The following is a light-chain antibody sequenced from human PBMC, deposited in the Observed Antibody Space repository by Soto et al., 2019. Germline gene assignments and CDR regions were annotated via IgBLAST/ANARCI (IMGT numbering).Light chain of an antibody. V-gene: IGLV2-14*01. Sequence: QSVLTQPASVSGSPGQSITISCTGTSSDVGGYNYVSWYQQHPGKAPKFMIYDVSNRPSGVSNRFSGSKSGKTASLTISGLQAEDEDDYYCSSYTTSNTRQIVFGTGTKVTVI. J-gene: IGLJ1*01. CDR2: DVS. CDR1: SSDVGGYNY. CDR3: SSYTTSNTRQIV.